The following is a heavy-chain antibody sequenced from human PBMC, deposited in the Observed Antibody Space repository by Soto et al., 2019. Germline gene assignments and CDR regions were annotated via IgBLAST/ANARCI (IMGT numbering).Heavy chain of an antibody. CDR2: IYYSGST. V-gene: IGHV4-39*01. J-gene: IGHJ4*02. D-gene: IGHD2-15*01. CDR3: ARSGRMRYFDY. CDR1: GGSISSSSYY. Sequence: SETLSLTCTVSGGSISSSSYYWGWIRQPPGKGLEWIGSIYYSGSTYYNPSLKSRVTISVDTSKNQFSLKLSSVTAADTAVYYCARSGRMRYFDYWGQGTLVTVSS.